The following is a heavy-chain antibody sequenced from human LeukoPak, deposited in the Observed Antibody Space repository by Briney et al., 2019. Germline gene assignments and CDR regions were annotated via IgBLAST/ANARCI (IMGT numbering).Heavy chain of an antibody. Sequence: GGSLRLSCAVSGFTVSGTYVSWVRQAPGKGLEWVSVIYSGGNTYYSDSVKGRFAISRDTSKNTLYLQMNSLRAEDTAVYYCARALYSGHADLFDSWGQGTLVTVSS. CDR3: ARALYSGHADLFDS. V-gene: IGHV3-66*01. CDR2: IYSGGNT. J-gene: IGHJ4*02. D-gene: IGHD5-12*01. CDR1: GFTVSGTY.